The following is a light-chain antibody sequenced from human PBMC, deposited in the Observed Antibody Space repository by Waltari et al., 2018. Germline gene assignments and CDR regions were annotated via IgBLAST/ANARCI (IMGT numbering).Light chain of an antibody. CDR3: QQYDISPLT. CDR2: GAS. CDR1: QTVRTTY. V-gene: IGKV3-20*01. Sequence: DIVLKQSPGTLSLSPGESATLSCRASQTVRTTYLAWYQQKPGQAPTLLIYGASSRATGIPDRFSGSGSGTDFSLTISSLEPEDFAVYYCQQYDISPLTFGGGTKVEIK. J-gene: IGKJ4*01.